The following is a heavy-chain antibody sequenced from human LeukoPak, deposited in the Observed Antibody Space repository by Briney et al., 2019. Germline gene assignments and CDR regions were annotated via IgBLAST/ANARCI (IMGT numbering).Heavy chain of an antibody. Sequence: PSETLSLTCAVYVGSFSGYYWTWIRQTPGKGLEWIGEINHSGSTNYNPSLEGRVTISVAPSKNQFSLNLNSVTAADTAVYFCARGVTSALSYYYGMDVWGQGTPVTVSS. D-gene: IGHD2/OR15-2a*01. CDR3: ARGVTSALSYYYGMDV. J-gene: IGHJ6*02. CDR2: INHSGST. CDR1: VGSFSGYY. V-gene: IGHV4-34*01.